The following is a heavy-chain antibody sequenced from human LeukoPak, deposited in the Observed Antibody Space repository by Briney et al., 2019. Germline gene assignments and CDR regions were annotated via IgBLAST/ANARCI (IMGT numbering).Heavy chain of an antibody. CDR1: GFTFSSYG. J-gene: IGHJ4*02. Sequence: GGSLRLSCAASGFTFSSYGMHWVRQAPGKGLEWVAVIWYDGSNKCYADSVKGRFTISRDNSKNTLYLQMNSLRAEDTAVYYCARGSDYYGSGSYYPSPYYFDYWGQGTLVTVSS. V-gene: IGHV3-33*01. CDR2: IWYDGSNK. D-gene: IGHD3-10*01. CDR3: ARGSDYYGSGSYYPSPYYFDY.